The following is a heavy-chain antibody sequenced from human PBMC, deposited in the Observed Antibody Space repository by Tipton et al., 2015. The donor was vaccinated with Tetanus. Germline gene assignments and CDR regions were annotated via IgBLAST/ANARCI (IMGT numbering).Heavy chain of an antibody. J-gene: IGHJ4*02. CDR1: GFIVSSHY. CDR3: ARGANNYGYYLDY. Sequence: SLRLSCVASGFIVSSHYMSWVRQAPGKGLEWVSVMYSGGDTYYVDSVKGRFSISRDNAKNTLYLQMNTLRAEDTAVYYCARGANNYGYYLDYWGQGTLVTVS. D-gene: IGHD5-18*01. V-gene: IGHV3-53*01. CDR2: MYSGGDT.